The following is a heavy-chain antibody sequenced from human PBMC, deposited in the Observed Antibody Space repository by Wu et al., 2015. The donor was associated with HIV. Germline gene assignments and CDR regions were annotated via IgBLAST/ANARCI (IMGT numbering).Heavy chain of an antibody. Sequence: QVQLQESGPGLAKPSQTLSLTCGVSGDSIGSGGYYWNWIRQPPGKGLEWIGYIYYSGITYFNPSLSSRVSMTVDTSKNQFSLKLTSMTGADTAVYFCARAATVTTGFDFWGQGKLVAASS. J-gene: IGHJ4*02. D-gene: IGHD4-17*01. V-gene: IGHV4-30-4*08. CDR2: IYYSGIT. CDR3: ARAATVTTGFDF. CDR1: GDSIGSGGYY.